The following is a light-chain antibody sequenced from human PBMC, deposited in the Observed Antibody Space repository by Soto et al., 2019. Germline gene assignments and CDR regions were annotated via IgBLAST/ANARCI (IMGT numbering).Light chain of an antibody. Sequence: DIQLTPSPSSLSAYVGSTVMITFRSSQSISSYLNWYQQKPGKAPKLLIYAASSLRSGVPSRFSGSGSGTDFTLAISSLQTEDFATYSCKQSYSTPLTFGGGTKVDIK. J-gene: IGKJ4*01. CDR3: KQSYSTPLT. V-gene: IGKV1-39*01. CDR1: QSISSY. CDR2: AAS.